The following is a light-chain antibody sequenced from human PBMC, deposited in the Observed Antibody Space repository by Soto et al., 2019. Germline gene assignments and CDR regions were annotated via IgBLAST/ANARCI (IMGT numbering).Light chain of an antibody. CDR1: QSISSY. CDR2: AAS. CDR3: HQTYSSPET. Sequence: DIQMTQSPSSLSASVGERVTITCRASQSISSYLTWYQQKPGKAPKLLIYAASSLQGGVPSRFSGSGSGTDFTHTISSLQPEDFATYYWHQTYSSPETFGPGTRVEI. V-gene: IGKV1-39*01. J-gene: IGKJ1*01.